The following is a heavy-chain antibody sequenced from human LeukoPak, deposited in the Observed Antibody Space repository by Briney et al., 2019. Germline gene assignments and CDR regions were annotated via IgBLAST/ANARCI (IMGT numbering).Heavy chain of an antibody. V-gene: IGHV1-2*02. CDR1: GYTFTGYY. CDR3: ASDRRQFCSGGSCYYY. J-gene: IGHJ4*02. Sequence: ASVKVSCKAPGYTFTGYYMHWVRQAPGQGLEWMGWINPNSGGTNYAQKFQGRVTMTRDTSISTAYMELSRLRSDDTAVYYCASDRRQFCSGGSCYYYWGQGTLVTVSS. D-gene: IGHD2-15*01. CDR2: INPNSGGT.